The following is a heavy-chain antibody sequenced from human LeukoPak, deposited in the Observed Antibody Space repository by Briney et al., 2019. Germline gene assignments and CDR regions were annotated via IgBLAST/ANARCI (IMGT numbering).Heavy chain of an antibody. V-gene: IGHV3-21*01. D-gene: IGHD3-10*01. Sequence: PGGSLRLSCAASGFTFSSYSMNWVRQAPGKGLEWVSSISSSSSYIYYADSVKGRFTISRDNAKNSLYLQMNSLRAEDTAVYYCAREDRMVRGVVFDYWGQGTLVTVSS. CDR2: ISSSSSYI. J-gene: IGHJ4*02. CDR1: GFTFSSYS. CDR3: AREDRMVRGVVFDY.